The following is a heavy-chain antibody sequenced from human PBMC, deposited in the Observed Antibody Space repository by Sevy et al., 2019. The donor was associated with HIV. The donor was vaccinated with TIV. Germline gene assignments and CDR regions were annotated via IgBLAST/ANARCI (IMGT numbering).Heavy chain of an antibody. D-gene: IGHD2-15*01. J-gene: IGHJ4*02. CDR1: GFTFSTYS. CDR3: AGGLDY. V-gene: IGHV3-23*01. Sequence: GGSLRLSCAASGFTFSTYSMVWVRQTPERGLEWVSTISGVSGDTYYADSVKGRFTISKDTSRNILYLEMSSLRADDTAAYYCAGGLDYWGQGTLVTVSS. CDR2: ISGVSGDT.